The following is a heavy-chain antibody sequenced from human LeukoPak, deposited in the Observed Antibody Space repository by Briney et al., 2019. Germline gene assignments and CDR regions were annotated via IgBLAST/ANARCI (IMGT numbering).Heavy chain of an antibody. CDR2: INHSGST. CDR1: GGSFSGYY. V-gene: IGHV4-34*01. D-gene: IGHD2-2*01. J-gene: IGHJ4*02. CDR3: ARGHRYCSSTSWHCYFDY. Sequence: SETLSLTCAVYGGSFSGYYWSWIRQPPGKGLEWIGEINHSGSTNYNPSLKSRVTISVDTSENQFSLKLSSVTAADTAVYYCARGHRYCSSTSWHCYFDYWGQGTLVTVSS.